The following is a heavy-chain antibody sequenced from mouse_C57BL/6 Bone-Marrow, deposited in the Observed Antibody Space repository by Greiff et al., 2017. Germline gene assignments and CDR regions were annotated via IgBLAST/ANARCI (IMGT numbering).Heavy chain of an antibody. V-gene: IGHV1-15*01. D-gene: IGHD2-2*01. Sequence: QVQLQQSGAELVRPGASVTLSCKASGYTFTDYEMHWVKQTPVHGLEWIGAIDPETGGTAYNQKFKGKAILTADKSSSTAYMELRSLTSEDSAVYYCTRRWLPLYYAMDYWGQGTSVTVSS. CDR3: TRRWLPLYYAMDY. CDR2: IDPETGGT. CDR1: GYTFTDYE. J-gene: IGHJ4*01.